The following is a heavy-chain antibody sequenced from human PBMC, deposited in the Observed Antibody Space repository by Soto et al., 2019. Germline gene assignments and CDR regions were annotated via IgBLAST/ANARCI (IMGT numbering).Heavy chain of an antibody. Sequence: EVQVVESGGGLVQPGGSLRLSCAASGFTFSDHYMDWVRQAPGKGLEWVARSRNKANSYTTEYAAPVKGRVTISRDDSKNSLDLQRNSLKNEDTAVYYCARGIAVAPGAFDIWGQGTMVTVSS. CDR3: ARGIAVAPGAFDI. J-gene: IGHJ3*02. V-gene: IGHV3-72*01. CDR2: SRNKANSYTT. D-gene: IGHD6-19*01. CDR1: GFTFSDHY.